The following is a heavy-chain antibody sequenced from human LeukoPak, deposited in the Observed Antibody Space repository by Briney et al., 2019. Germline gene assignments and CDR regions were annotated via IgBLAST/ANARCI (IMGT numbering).Heavy chain of an antibody. CDR2: INPNSGGT. J-gene: IGHJ6*03. Sequence: ASVKVSCKASGYTFTGYYMHWVRQAPGQGLEWMGWINPNSGGTNYAQKFQGRVTMTRDTSISTAYMELSRLRSDDTAVYYCARSCSGGSCYRYYYYYMDVWGKGTTVTVSS. D-gene: IGHD2-15*01. V-gene: IGHV1-2*02. CDR3: ARSCSGGSCYRYYYYYMDV. CDR1: GYTFTGYY.